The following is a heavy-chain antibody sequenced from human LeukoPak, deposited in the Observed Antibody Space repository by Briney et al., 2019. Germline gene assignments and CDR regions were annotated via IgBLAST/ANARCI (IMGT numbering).Heavy chain of an antibody. Sequence: SGGSLSLNCAASTFTLYDYSMNWDRKAPGQELEWVSHISSGSVTIGYAESVKGRFTISRDNAKSSLYLQMNSLRAEDTAVYYCVRGHYGDLNGMDVWGQGTTVTVSS. CDR3: VRGHYGDLNGMDV. D-gene: IGHD4-17*01. CDR2: ISSGSVTI. V-gene: IGHV3-48*04. CDR1: TFTLYDYS. J-gene: IGHJ6*02.